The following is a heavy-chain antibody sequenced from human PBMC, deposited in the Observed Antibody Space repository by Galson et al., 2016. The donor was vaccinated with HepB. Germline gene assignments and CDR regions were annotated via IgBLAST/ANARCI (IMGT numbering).Heavy chain of an antibody. D-gene: IGHD6-13*01. CDR1: GFIFSNHA. Sequence: SLRLSCAASGFIFSNHAMSWVRQAPGKGLEWVSGISGGSIGIYYAVRVRGRFTISRDNSKNTLYLQMNSLRVEDTGVYYCAKAAGRAADGLNFDSWGQGTLVSVSS. CDR3: AKAAGRAADGLNFDS. CDR2: ISGGSIGI. J-gene: IGHJ4*02. V-gene: IGHV3-23*01.